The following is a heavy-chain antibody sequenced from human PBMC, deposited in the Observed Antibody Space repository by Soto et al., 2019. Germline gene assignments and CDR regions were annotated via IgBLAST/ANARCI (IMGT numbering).Heavy chain of an antibody. CDR1: GGIFGSHG. Sequence: QVQLIQSEAEVKKPGSSVRVSCTASGGIFGSHGFSWVRQAPGQRLEWVGGFIPIFRTLTYTEKFQARVRIAADESTNTGSVDRCSLTSEETAVYYCVRDRRICYSAPNDEFGASDYEVWGQGPRVSVSS. CDR3: VRDRRICYSAPNDEFGASDYEV. J-gene: IGHJ3*01. V-gene: IGHV1-69*01. CDR2: FIPIFRTL. D-gene: IGHD2-8*01.